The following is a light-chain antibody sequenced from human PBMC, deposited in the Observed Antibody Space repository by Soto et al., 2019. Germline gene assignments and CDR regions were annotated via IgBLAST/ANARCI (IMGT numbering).Light chain of an antibody. CDR2: GAS. CDR3: QQYGSSGT. J-gene: IGKJ1*01. CDR1: QSVSNNY. V-gene: IGKV3-20*01. Sequence: EIVLTQSPGTLSLSPGERATLSCRASQSVSNNYLAWYQQKPGQAPRILIYGASNRATGIPDRFSGSGSGTDFTLTISRMEPEVFAVDYCQQYGSSGTFGQGTKVDIK.